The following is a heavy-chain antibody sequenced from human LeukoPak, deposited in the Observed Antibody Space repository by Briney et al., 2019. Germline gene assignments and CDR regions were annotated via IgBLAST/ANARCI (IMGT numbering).Heavy chain of an antibody. J-gene: IGHJ4*02. CDR3: ARVGIPMVRGVHFDY. CDR2: INPSGGST. Sequence: ASVKVSCKASGYTFTSYYMHWVRQAPGQGLEWMGIINPSGGSTSHAQKFQGRVTMTRDTSTSTVYMELSSLRSEDTAVYYCARVGIPMVRGVHFDYWGQGTLVTVSS. D-gene: IGHD3-10*01. V-gene: IGHV1-46*01. CDR1: GYTFTSYY.